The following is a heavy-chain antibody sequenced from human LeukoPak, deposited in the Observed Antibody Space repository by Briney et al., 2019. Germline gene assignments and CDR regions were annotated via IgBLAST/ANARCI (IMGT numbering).Heavy chain of an antibody. V-gene: IGHV4-59*01. J-gene: IGHJ4*02. D-gene: IGHD4-23*01. CDR1: GGSISSYY. CDR2: IYYSGST. CDR3: ARVRYPVAQFDY. Sequence: SETLSLTCTVSGGSISSYYWSWIRQPPGKGLEWIGYIYYSGSTNYNPSLKSRVTISVDTSKNQFSLKLSSVTAADTAVYYCARVRYPVAQFDYWGQGTLVTVSS.